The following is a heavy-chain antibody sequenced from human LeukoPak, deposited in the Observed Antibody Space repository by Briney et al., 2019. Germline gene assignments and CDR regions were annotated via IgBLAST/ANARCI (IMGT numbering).Heavy chain of an antibody. D-gene: IGHD3/OR15-3a*01. CDR2: ISYDGSNK. CDR3: ARDGWTPSFDY. J-gene: IGHJ4*02. Sequence: GGSLRLSCAASGFTFSSYAMHWVRQAPGKGLEWVAVISYDGSNKYYADSVKGRFTISRDNSKNTLYLQMNSLRAEDTAVYYCARDGWTPSFDYWGQGTLVTVSS. CDR1: GFTFSSYA. V-gene: IGHV3-30-3*01.